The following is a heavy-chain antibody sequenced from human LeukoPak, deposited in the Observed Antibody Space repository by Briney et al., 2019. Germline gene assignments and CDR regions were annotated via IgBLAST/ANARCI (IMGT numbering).Heavy chain of an antibody. V-gene: IGHV3-23*01. CDR1: GFIFSSYA. J-gene: IGHJ5*02. Sequence: GGSLRLSCEASGFIFSSYAMSWVRQAPGKGLEWVSVISGRGGTTYYADTVKGRFTISRDNSKNTLYLQMNSLRAEDTAVYYCAKSVFLPALCDNSRPLDLWGQGTLATVSS. CDR3: AKSVFLPALCDNSRPLDL. D-gene: IGHD3-10*02. CDR2: ISGRGGTT.